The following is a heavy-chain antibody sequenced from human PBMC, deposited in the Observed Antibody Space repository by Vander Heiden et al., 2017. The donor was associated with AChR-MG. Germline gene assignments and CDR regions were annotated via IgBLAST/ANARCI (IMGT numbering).Heavy chain of an antibody. CDR1: RSTPTSYA. CDR2: INVNDDATT. CDR3: ARVMVRGVIITYWYFDL. D-gene: IGHD3-10*01. Sequence: VQVLESGGGSSQPGGSLRFSGAPSRSTPTSYAMTWARPAPGKGLEWVASINVNDDATTYYADSVKGRFTISRDRSKSTVFLQMNSLRAEDTAVYYCARVMVRGVIITYWYFDLWGRGTPVTVSS. V-gene: IGHV3-23*01. J-gene: IGHJ2*01.